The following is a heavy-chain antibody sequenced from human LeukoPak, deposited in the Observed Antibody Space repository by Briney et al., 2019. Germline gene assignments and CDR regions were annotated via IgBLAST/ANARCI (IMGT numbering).Heavy chain of an antibody. CDR1: GFTFSSYW. Sequence: GGSLRLSCAASGFTFSSYWMSWVRQAPGKGLEWVASIKQDGSEKYYVDSVKGRFTISRDNAKNSLYLQMNSLRAEDTAVYYCARVNQEVFWSGYYTDYWGQGTLVTVSS. D-gene: IGHD3-3*01. V-gene: IGHV3-7*01. CDR2: IKQDGSEK. CDR3: ARVNQEVFWSGYYTDY. J-gene: IGHJ4*02.